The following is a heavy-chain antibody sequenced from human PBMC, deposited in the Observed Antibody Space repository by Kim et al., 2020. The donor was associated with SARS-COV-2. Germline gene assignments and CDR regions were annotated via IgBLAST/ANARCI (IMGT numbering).Heavy chain of an antibody. Sequence: SETLSLTCAVYGGSFSGYYWSWIRQPPGKGLEWIGEINHSGSTNYNPSLKSRVTISVDTSKNQFSLKLSSVTAADTAVYYCARESNGIGYCSGGSCYSLPYYYYMDVWGKGTTVTVSS. V-gene: IGHV4-34*01. J-gene: IGHJ6*03. CDR1: GGSFSGYY. CDR2: INHSGST. CDR3: ARESNGIGYCSGGSCYSLPYYYYMDV. D-gene: IGHD2-15*01.